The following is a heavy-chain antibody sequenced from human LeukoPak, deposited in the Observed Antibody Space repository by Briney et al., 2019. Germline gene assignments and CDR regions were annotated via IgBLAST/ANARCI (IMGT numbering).Heavy chain of an antibody. J-gene: IGHJ6*03. CDR1: GGTFSSYA. D-gene: IGHD3-22*01. CDR3: ARAYDSSGHLGYYYYMDV. V-gene: IGHV1-69*13. Sequence: GASVKVSCKASGGTFSSYAISWVRQAPGQGLEWMGGIIPIFGTANYAQKFQGRVTITADESTSTAYMELSSLRSEDTAVYYCARAYDSSGHLGYYYYMDVWGKGTTVTISS. CDR2: IIPIFGTA.